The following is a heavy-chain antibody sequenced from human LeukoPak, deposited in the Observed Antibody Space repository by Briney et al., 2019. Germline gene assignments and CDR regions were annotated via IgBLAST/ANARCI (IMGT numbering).Heavy chain of an antibody. CDR3: ARVDRASDIVAHLDY. V-gene: IGHV4-30-2*01. Sequence: SQTLSLTCTVSGGSISCGGYYWSWIRQPPGKGLEWIGYIYHSGSTYYNPSLKSRVTISVDRSKNQFSLKLSSVTAADTAVYYCARVDRASDIVAHLDYWGQGTLVTVSS. CDR1: GGSISCGGYY. D-gene: IGHD5-12*01. J-gene: IGHJ4*02. CDR2: IYHSGST.